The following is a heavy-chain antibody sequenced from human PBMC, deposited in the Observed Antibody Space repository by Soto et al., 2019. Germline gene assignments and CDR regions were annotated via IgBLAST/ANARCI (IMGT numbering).Heavy chain of an antibody. CDR1: GFTFSSYG. V-gene: IGHV3-30*18. D-gene: IGHD3-22*01. CDR2: ISYDGSNK. J-gene: IGHJ4*02. CDR3: AKGRSYDSSGYYLSGGDY. Sequence: LRLSCAASGFTFSSYGMHWVRQAPGKGLEWVAVISYDGSNKYYADSVKGRFTISRDNSKNTLYLQMNSLRAEDTAGYYCAKGRSYDSSGYYLSGGDYWRQGTLVTVSS.